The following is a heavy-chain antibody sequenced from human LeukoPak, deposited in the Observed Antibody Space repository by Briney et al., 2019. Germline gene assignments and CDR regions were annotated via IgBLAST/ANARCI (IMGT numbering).Heavy chain of an antibody. CDR2: ISAYSGNT. D-gene: IGHD3-10*01. CDR1: GYTFTSYG. J-gene: IGHJ4*02. CDR3: ARLGGSGSYYKFGFDY. Sequence: ASVKVSCKASGYTFTSYGISWVRQAPGQGLEWMGWISAYSGNTNYAQKLQGRVTMTTDTSTSTAYMELRSLRSDDTAVYYCARLGGSGSYYKFGFDYWGQGTLVTVSS. V-gene: IGHV1-18*01.